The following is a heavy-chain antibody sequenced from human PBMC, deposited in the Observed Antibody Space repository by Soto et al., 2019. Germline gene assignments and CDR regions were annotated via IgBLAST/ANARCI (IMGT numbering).Heavy chain of an antibody. J-gene: IGHJ6*02. Sequence: GGSLRLSCAASGFTFSSYGMHWVRQAPGKGLEWVAVIWYDGSNKYYADSVKGRFTISRDNSKNTLYLQMNSLRAEDTAVYYCARDRTPVTPLHYYYYGMDVWGQGTTVTVSS. CDR2: IWYDGSNK. CDR1: GFTFSSYG. CDR3: ARDRTPVTPLHYYYYGMDV. D-gene: IGHD4-4*01. V-gene: IGHV3-33*01.